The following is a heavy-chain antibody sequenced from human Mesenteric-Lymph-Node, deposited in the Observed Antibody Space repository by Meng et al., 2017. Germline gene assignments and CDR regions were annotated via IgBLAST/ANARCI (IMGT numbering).Heavy chain of an antibody. CDR2: IIPIFGTA. CDR1: GGPFSSYA. Sequence: QWQVVQSGAGGKKPGSSVNVSCKASGGPFSSYAISWVRQAPGQGLEWMRGIIPIFGTANYAQKFQGRVTITADKSTSTAYMELSSLRSEDTAVYYCARGRVAVAGNWFDPWGQGTLVTVSS. CDR3: ARGRVAVAGNWFDP. D-gene: IGHD6-19*01. J-gene: IGHJ5*02. V-gene: IGHV1-69*06.